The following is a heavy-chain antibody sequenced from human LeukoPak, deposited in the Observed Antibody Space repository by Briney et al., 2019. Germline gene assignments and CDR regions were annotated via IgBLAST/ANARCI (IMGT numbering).Heavy chain of an antibody. CDR2: INPNSGGT. D-gene: IGHD1-26*01. J-gene: IGHJ6*02. CDR3: ARGVGVTQDRTRIHYYYGMDV. CDR1: GYTFTGYY. V-gene: IGHV1-2*02. Sequence: ASVKVSCKASGYTFTGYYMHWVRQAPGQGLEWMGWINPNSGGTNYAQKFQGRVTMTRDTSISTAYMELSSLRSEDTAVYYCARGVGVTQDRTRIHYYYGMDVWGQGTTVTVSS.